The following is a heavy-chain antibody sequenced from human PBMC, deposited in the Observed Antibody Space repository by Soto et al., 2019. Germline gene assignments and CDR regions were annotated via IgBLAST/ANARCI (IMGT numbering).Heavy chain of an antibody. J-gene: IGHJ3*01. D-gene: IGHD2-15*01. V-gene: IGHV3-48*01. CDR2: ISERSSTA. CDR1: GFPLSDYT. CDR3: AREYCSGGTCYGAFSF. Sequence: GGSLRLSCAVSGFPLSDYTMNWVRQAPGKGLEWVSYISERSSTAYYSDSVKGRFTISRDTAKNSLSLQMSSLRAEDTAVYYCAREYCSGGTCYGAFSFWGQGTMVTVSS.